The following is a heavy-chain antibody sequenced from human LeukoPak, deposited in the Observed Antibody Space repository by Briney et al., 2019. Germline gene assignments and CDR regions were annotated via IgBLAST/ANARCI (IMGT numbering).Heavy chain of an antibody. D-gene: IGHD5-12*01. Sequence: PGGSLRLSCAASGFTFSSYWMHWVRQAPGKGLEWVAVISYDGSNKYYADSVKGRFTISRDNSKNTLYLQMNSLRAEDTAVYYCAKADSGYSGYDSPFDYWGQGTLVTVSS. V-gene: IGHV3-30*18. CDR1: GFTFSSYW. CDR3: AKADSGYSGYDSPFDY. J-gene: IGHJ4*02. CDR2: ISYDGSNK.